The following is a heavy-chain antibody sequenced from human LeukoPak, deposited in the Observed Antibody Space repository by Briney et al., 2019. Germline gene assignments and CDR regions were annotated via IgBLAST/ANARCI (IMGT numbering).Heavy chain of an antibody. CDR1: GFTFDDYA. Sequence: PGRSLRLSCAASGFTFDDYAMHWVRQAPGKGLEWVSGISWNSGSIGYAESVKGRFTISRDNAKNSLYLQMNSLRAEDTALYYCAKAISGYSGYFDYWGQGTLVTVSS. CDR3: AKAISGYSGYFDY. D-gene: IGHD5-12*01. J-gene: IGHJ4*02. V-gene: IGHV3-9*01. CDR2: ISWNSGSI.